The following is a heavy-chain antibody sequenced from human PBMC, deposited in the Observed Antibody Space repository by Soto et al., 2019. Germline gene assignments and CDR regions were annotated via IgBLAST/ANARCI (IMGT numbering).Heavy chain of an antibody. J-gene: IGHJ4*02. CDR2: IKSKTDGGTT. Sequence: GGSLRLSCAASGFTFSNAWMNWVRQAPGKGLEWVGRIKSKTDGGTTDYAAPVKGRFTISRDDSKNTLYLQMNSLKTEDTAVYYCTPASPSYSSGWLDYWGRGTLVTVSS. V-gene: IGHV3-15*07. D-gene: IGHD6-19*01. CDR3: TPASPSYSSGWLDY. CDR1: GFTFSNAW.